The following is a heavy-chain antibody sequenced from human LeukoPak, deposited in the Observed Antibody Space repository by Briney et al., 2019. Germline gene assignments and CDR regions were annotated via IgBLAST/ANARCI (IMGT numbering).Heavy chain of an antibody. Sequence: SETLSLNCTVSGGSISSSSYYWGWIRQPPGKGLEWIGNIYYSGTTYYNPSLKSRVTISVDTSKYHFSLKLRSVTAADTAVYYCARHGPYYTDTSGYTPLDYWGQGILVTVSS. J-gene: IGHJ4*02. CDR3: ARHGPYYTDTSGYTPLDY. CDR2: IYYSGTT. V-gene: IGHV4-39*01. CDR1: GGSISSSSYY. D-gene: IGHD3-22*01.